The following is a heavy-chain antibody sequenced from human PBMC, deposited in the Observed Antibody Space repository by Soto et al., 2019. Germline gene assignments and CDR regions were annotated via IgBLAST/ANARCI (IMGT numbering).Heavy chain of an antibody. D-gene: IGHD5-18*01. V-gene: IGHV4-34*01. CDR3: ARGRYSYGSYYYYGMDV. Sequence: PSETLSLTCAVYGGSFIGYYWSWIRQPPGKGLEWIGEINHSGSTNYNPSLKSRVTISVDTSKNQFSLKLSSVTAADTAVYYCARGRYSYGSYYYYGMDVWGQGTTVTVSS. J-gene: IGHJ6*02. CDR1: GGSFIGYY. CDR2: INHSGST.